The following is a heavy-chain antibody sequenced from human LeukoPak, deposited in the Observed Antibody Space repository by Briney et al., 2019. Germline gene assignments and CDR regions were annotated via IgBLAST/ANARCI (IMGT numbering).Heavy chain of an antibody. CDR3: ARGGSVHYFDY. CDR1: GGSFSGYY. CDR2: INHSGTT. J-gene: IGHJ4*02. Sequence: SETLSLTCAVYGGSFSGYYWSWIRQPPGKGLEWIGEINHSGTTNYNPSLKSRVTMSVDTSRNQFSLELSSVTAADTAVYYCARGGSVHYFDYWGQGTLVTVSS. D-gene: IGHD1-26*01. V-gene: IGHV4-34*01.